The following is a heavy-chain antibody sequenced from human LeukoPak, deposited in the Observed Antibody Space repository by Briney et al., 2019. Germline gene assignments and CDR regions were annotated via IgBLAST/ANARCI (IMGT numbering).Heavy chain of an antibody. D-gene: IGHD3-16*01. J-gene: IGHJ4*02. CDR1: GFSFSSYN. V-gene: IGHV3-21*01. Sequence: GGSLRLSCVASGFSFSSYNMNWVRQAPGKGLEWVSSISRSASNIYYADSVKGRFTISRDNAKNSFYLEMNSLRAEDTAVFYCARDPEGFGATYFDYWGQGTLVTVSS. CDR2: ISRSASNI. CDR3: ARDPEGFGATYFDY.